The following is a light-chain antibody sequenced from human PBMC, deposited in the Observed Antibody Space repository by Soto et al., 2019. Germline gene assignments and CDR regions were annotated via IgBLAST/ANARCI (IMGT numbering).Light chain of an antibody. J-gene: IGKJ1*01. Sequence: DIQMTQSPSSLSASVGDRVTITCRASQGISYYLGWYQQKPGKVPKLLIYAASTWQSGVPSRFSGSGSGTDFTLTISSLQPEDVATYYCQKYNSAPWTFGQGTKVEIK. CDR3: QKYNSAPWT. CDR1: QGISYY. CDR2: AAS. V-gene: IGKV1-27*01.